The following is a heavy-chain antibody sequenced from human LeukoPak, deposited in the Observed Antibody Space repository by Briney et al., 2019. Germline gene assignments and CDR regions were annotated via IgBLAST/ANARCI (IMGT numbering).Heavy chain of an antibody. CDR3: AKDKAYGSGSYPGY. CDR2: ISYDGSNK. D-gene: IGHD3-10*01. Sequence: GRSLRLSCAASGFTFSSYGMHWVRQAPGKGLEWVAVISYDGSNKYYADSVKGRFTISRDNSKSTLYLQMNSLRAEDTAVYYCAKDKAYGSGSYPGYWGQGTLVTVSS. J-gene: IGHJ4*02. CDR1: GFTFSSYG. V-gene: IGHV3-30*18.